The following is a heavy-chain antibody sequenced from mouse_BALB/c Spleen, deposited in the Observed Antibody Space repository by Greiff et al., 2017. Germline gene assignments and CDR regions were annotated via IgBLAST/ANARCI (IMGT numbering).Heavy chain of an antibody. CDR2: IWGDGST. V-gene: IGHV2-6-7*01. J-gene: IGHJ3*01. Sequence: QVQLKESGPGLVAPSQSLSITCTVSGFSLTGYGVNWVRQPPGKGLEWLGMIWGDGSTDYNSALKSRLSISKDNSKSQVFLKMNSLQTDDTARYYCARERTPSYQDFAYWGQGTLVTVSA. CDR3: ARERTPSYQDFAY. CDR1: GFSLTGYG. D-gene: IGHD2-10*01.